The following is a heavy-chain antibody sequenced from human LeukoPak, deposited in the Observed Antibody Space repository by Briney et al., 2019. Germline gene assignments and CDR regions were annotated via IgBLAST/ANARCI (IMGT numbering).Heavy chain of an antibody. CDR1: GGSISSSSYY. V-gene: IGHV4-39*07. CDR3: ARGPYSYDSSGAFDI. J-gene: IGHJ3*02. D-gene: IGHD3-22*01. CDR2: IYYSGST. Sequence: SKTLSLTCTVSGGSISSSSYYWGWIRQPPGKGLEWIGSIYYSGSTNYNPSLKSRVTISVDTSKNQFSLKLSSVTAADTAVYFCARGPYSYDSSGAFDIWGQGTMVTVSS.